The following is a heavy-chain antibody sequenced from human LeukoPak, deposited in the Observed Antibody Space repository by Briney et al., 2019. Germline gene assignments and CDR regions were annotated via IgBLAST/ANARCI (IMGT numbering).Heavy chain of an antibody. Sequence: GGSLRLSCAASGITVSSDYMSWVRQAPGKGLEWVSVIYSDGSTYYADSVKGRFTISRDNSKNTLSLQMNSLRAEDTAVYYCARDRGDGCTAPLDYWGQGTLVTVSS. CDR1: GITVSSDY. D-gene: IGHD5-24*01. CDR3: ARDRGDGCTAPLDY. J-gene: IGHJ4*02. V-gene: IGHV3-66*01. CDR2: IYSDGST.